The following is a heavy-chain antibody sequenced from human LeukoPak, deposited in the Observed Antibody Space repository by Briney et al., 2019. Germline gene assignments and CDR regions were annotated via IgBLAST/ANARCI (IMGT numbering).Heavy chain of an antibody. CDR3: ATLGWGSMITFGGVIVIPRGEDY. V-gene: IGHV3-23*01. J-gene: IGHJ4*02. CDR1: GFTFSSYA. D-gene: IGHD3-16*02. CDR2: ISGSGGST. Sequence: GGSLRLSCAASGFTFSSYAMSWVRQAPGKGLEWVSAISGSGGSTYYADSVKGRYTISRDNSKNTLYLQMNSLRAEDTAVYYCATLGWGSMITFGGVIVIPRGEDYWGQETLVTVSS.